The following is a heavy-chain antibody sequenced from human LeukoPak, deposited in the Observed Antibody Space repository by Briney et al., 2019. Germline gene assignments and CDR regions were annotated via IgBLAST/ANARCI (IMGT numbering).Heavy chain of an antibody. CDR2: TSSSSRYI. CDR3: AKGGYYDSGYYFDY. D-gene: IGHD3-10*01. Sequence: GGSLRLSCAASGFSFSTYTINRVRQAPGKGLEWVSSTSSSSRYIDYADSVKGRFTISRDNAKNSLYLQMNSLRAEDTAVYYCAKGGYYDSGYYFDYWGQGTLVTVSS. J-gene: IGHJ4*02. CDR1: GFSFSTYT. V-gene: IGHV3-21*01.